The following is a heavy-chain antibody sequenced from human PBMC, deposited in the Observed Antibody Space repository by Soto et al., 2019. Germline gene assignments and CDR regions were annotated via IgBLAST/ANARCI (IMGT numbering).Heavy chain of an antibody. Sequence: SETLSLTCAVSGGSISSGGYSWSWIRQPPGKGLEWIGYIYHSGSTYYNPSLKSRVTISVDRSKNQFSLKLSSVTAADTAVYYCASTSAPYHYDSSGYTKIVDDWGQGILVTVSS. CDR1: GGSISSGGYS. CDR2: IYHSGST. CDR3: ASTSAPYHYDSSGYTKIVDD. J-gene: IGHJ4*02. V-gene: IGHV4-30-2*01. D-gene: IGHD3-22*01.